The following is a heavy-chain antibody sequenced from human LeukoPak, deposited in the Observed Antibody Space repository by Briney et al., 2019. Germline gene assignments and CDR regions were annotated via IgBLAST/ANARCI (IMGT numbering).Heavy chain of an antibody. V-gene: IGHV4-61*02. D-gene: IGHD6-13*01. CDR1: GHSISSGDYY. CDR3: XXXXAAAGTVQGYYYYMDV. Sequence: PSQTLSLTCTVSGHSISSGDYYWSWIRQPAGKGLEWIGRISSSGSTNYNPSLKSRVTISVDTSKNQFSLKLSSVTAADTDVYXXXXXXAAAGTVQGYYYYMDVWGKGTTVTVSS. CDR2: ISSSGST. J-gene: IGHJ6*03.